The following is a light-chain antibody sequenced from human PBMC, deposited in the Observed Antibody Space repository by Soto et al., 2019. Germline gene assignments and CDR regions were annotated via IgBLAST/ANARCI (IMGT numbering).Light chain of an antibody. CDR2: AAS. CDR3: QQSYSTPRR. Sequence: IQMSQCASTLSASVRDRVTNACRASQSISSWLAWYQQKPGKAPKLLIYAASSLQSGVPSRFSGSGSRTDFTLTISSLQTEDFATYYCQQSYSTPRRVAQGTKVDIK. J-gene: IGKJ1*01. V-gene: IGKV1-39*01. CDR1: QSISSW.